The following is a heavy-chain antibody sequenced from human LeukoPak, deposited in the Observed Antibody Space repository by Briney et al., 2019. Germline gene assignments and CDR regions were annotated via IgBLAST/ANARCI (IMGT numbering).Heavy chain of an antibody. J-gene: IGHJ4*02. CDR2: IYTSGST. D-gene: IGHD3-22*01. V-gene: IGHV4-4*07. CDR3: ARDLAYYYDRSGYYFRDY. CDR1: GGSISSYY. Sequence: SETLSLTCTVSGGSISSYYWSWIRQPAGKGLEWIGRIYTSGSTNYNPSLKSRVTMSVDTSKNQFSLKLISVTAADTAVYYCARDLAYYYDRSGYYFRDYWGQGTLVTVSS.